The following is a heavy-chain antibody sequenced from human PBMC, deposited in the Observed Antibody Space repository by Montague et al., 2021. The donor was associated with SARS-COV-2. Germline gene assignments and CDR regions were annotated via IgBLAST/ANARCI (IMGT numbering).Heavy chain of an antibody. CDR1: EYTLTELS. V-gene: IGHV1-24*01. D-gene: IGHD5-18*01. Sequence: SVKVSFKVSEYTLTELSMHWVRQAPGKGLEWMGGFDPEDGETIYAQKFQGRVTMTEDTSTDTAYMELSSLRSEDTAVYYCATTRDVVTARGYMDVWGKGATVTVSS. CDR3: ATTRDVVTARGYMDV. CDR2: FDPEDGET. J-gene: IGHJ6*03.